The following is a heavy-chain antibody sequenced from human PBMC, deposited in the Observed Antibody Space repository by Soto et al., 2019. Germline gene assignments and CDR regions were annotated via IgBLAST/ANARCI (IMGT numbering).Heavy chain of an antibody. CDR2: IKSKTHGGTT. CDR3: STMGPMWELWSHSYYGMDV. Sequence: GGSLRLSCAASGFSFSNAWMSWVRQAPGKGLEWVGRIKSKTHGGTTDYAAPVKGRFIISRDDSKNTLYLQMNSLKTEDTAVYYCSTMGPMWELWSHSYYGMDVRGQRTTVTVSS. CDR1: GFSFSNAW. D-gene: IGHD1-26*01. J-gene: IGHJ6*02. V-gene: IGHV3-15*01.